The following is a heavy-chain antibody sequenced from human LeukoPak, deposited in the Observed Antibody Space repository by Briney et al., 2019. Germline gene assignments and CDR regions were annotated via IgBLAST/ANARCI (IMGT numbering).Heavy chain of an antibody. CDR2: IYYSGST. CDR1: GGSISSSSYY. CDR3: ARLWFGAFDDALDI. V-gene: IGHV4-39*01. D-gene: IGHD3-10*01. Sequence: PSETLSLTCTVYGGSISSSSYYWGWIRQPPGKGLEWMGSIYYSGSTYYNPSLKSRVTISVDTSKNQFSLKLSSVTAADTAVYYCARLWFGAFDDALDIWGQGTMVTVSS. J-gene: IGHJ3*02.